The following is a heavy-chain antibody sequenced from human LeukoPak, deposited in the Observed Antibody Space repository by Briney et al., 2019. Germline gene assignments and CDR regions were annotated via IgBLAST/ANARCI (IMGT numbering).Heavy chain of an antibody. V-gene: IGHV3-23*01. D-gene: IGHD2-2*01. Sequence: GGSLRLSCAASGFTFSSYAMSWVRQAPGKGLEWVSGISGSGGSTYYADSVKGRLTISRDNSKNTLSLQMNSLRAEDTAVYYCAKFCGGSTSCYLIDYWGQGTLVTVSS. CDR3: AKFCGGSTSCYLIDY. CDR2: ISGSGGST. CDR1: GFTFSSYA. J-gene: IGHJ4*02.